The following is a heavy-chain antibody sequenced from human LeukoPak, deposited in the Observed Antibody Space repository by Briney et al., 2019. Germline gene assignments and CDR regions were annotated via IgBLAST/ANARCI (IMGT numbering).Heavy chain of an antibody. CDR2: IIPIFGTA. J-gene: IGHJ5*02. V-gene: IGHV1-69*06. D-gene: IGHD2-21*02. Sequence: SVKVSCKASGGTFSSYAISWVRQAPGQGLEWMGGIIPIFGTANYAQKFQGRVTITADKSTSTAYMELSSLRSEDTAVYYCARDLPHPVVVTSNWFDPWGQGTLVTVSS. CDR1: GGTFSSYA. CDR3: ARDLPHPVVVTSNWFDP.